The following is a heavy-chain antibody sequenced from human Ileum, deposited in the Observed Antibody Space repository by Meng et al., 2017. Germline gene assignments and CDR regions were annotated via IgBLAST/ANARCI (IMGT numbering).Heavy chain of an antibody. CDR2: TYYRSEWQN. J-gene: IGHJ4*02. Sequence: QVQLQQSGPGLVKPSQTLSLTCASSGDSVSSNRALWHWVRQSPSRGLEWLGQTYYRSEWQNHYGVSVKSRITITADTSRNQFSLNLNSVTPEDTAVYYCTTWYGEYWGQGTLVTVSS. V-gene: IGHV6-1*01. CDR3: TTWYGEY. CDR1: GDSVSSNRAL. D-gene: IGHD3-10*01.